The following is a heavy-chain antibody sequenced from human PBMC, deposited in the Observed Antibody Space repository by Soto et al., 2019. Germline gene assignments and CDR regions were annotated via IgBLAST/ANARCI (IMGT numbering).Heavy chain of an antibody. D-gene: IGHD3-10*01. Sequence: PSETLSLTXTVSGGSISDSYWSWIRQPAGKGLEWIGRMYISGSTNYNPSLKSRVTMSVDSSKNQFSLKLSSVTAADTAVYYCARAPRGAIYFAMDAWGQGTTVTVSS. CDR3: ARAPRGAIYFAMDA. CDR2: MYISGST. V-gene: IGHV4-4*07. CDR1: GGSISDSY. J-gene: IGHJ6*02.